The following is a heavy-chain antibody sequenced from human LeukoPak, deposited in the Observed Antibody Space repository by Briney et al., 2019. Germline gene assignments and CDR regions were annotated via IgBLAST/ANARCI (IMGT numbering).Heavy chain of an antibody. Sequence: GASVKVSCKASGYTFADYYMHWVRQAPGQGLEWMGWIKPNSGGTRSAQKFQGRVTMTRDTSISTAYMELSSLRYDDTVVYYCARGGWGDGYNYGIYWGQGTLVTVS. CDR2: IKPNSGGT. V-gene: IGHV1-2*02. D-gene: IGHD5-24*01. CDR3: ARGGWGDGYNYGIY. CDR1: GYTFADYY. J-gene: IGHJ4*02.